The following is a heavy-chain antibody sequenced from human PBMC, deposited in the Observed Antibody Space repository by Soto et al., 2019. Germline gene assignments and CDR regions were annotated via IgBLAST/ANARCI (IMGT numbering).Heavy chain of an antibody. CDR1: GFSVSDSH. V-gene: IGHV3-66*01. J-gene: IGHJ6*02. D-gene: IGHD2-21*02. CDR3: ARDKCGGDCYEHYGLDV. Sequence: EVQLEESGGGLVQPGGSLRLSCVASGFSVSDSHMSWVRQAPGKGLEWVSSIYRGGDTYDVESVKGRFSISRDHSKNTXYLQMNSLRVEDTAVYYCARDKCGGDCYEHYGLDVWGQGTTVTVS. CDR2: IYRGGDT.